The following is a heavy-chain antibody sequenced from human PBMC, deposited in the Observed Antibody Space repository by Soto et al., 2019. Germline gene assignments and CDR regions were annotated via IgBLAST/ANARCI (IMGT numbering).Heavy chain of an antibody. CDR3: VSRPA. V-gene: IGHV3-53*01. D-gene: IGHD2-2*01. Sequence: GGSLRLSCAASGFTFTNYWMHWVRQVPGKGLVWVSIIYSNTNTFYADSVKGRFTISTDNSRNTLFLQMNSLRVEDTAVYYCVSRPAWGQGNMVAVSS. CDR1: GFTFTNYW. J-gene: IGHJ4*02. CDR2: IYSNTNT.